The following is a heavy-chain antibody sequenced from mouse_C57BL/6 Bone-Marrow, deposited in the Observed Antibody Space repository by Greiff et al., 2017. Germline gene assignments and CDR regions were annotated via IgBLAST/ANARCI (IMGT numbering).Heavy chain of an antibody. CDR3: ARSISSYEAY. Sequence: QVQLKQPGAELVRPGSSVKLSCKASGYTFTSYWMHWVRQRPIQGLEWIGNIDPSDSDTHYNQTFKDKATLTVDKSSSTAYMQLSSLTSEDSAVYYCARSISSYEAYWGQGTLVTVSA. J-gene: IGHJ3*01. D-gene: IGHD1-1*01. CDR2: IDPSDSDT. V-gene: IGHV1-52*01. CDR1: GYTFTSYW.